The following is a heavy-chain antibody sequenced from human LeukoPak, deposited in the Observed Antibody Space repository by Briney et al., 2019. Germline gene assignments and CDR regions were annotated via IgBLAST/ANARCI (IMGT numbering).Heavy chain of an antibody. CDR1: GFTFSNYG. CDR2: IRYDGSNK. D-gene: IGHD2-2*01. CDR3: AKDLVVPAAMVCHY. J-gene: IGHJ4*02. Sequence: PGGSLRLSCAASGFTFSNYGMHWVRQAPGKGLEWVAFIRYDGSNKYYADSVKGRFTISRDNSKNTLYLQMNSLRAEDTAVYYCAKDLVVPAAMVCHYWGQGTLVTVSS. V-gene: IGHV3-30*02.